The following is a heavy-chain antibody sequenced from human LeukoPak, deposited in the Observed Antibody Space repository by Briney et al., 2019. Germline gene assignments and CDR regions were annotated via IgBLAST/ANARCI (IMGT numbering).Heavy chain of an antibody. CDR1: GGTYSSYA. CDR3: AIIAGHWFDP. Sequence: GASVKVSCKASGGTYSSYAISWVRQAPGQGLEWMGGIIPIFGTANYAQKFQGRVTITTDESTSTAYMELSSLRSEDTAVYYCAIIAGHWFDPWGQGTLVTVSS. D-gene: IGHD6-13*01. V-gene: IGHV1-69*05. J-gene: IGHJ5*02. CDR2: IIPIFGTA.